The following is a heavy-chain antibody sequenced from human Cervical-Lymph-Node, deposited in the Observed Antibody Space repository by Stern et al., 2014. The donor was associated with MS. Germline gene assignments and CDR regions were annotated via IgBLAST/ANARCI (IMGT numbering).Heavy chain of an antibody. CDR2: ISAYNGNT. Sequence: QVQLVESGAEVKKPGASVKVSCQASGYTFTSYGISWVRQAPGQGLEWMGWISAYNGNTNYAQKLQGRVTMTTDTSTSTAYMELRSLRSDDTAVYYCARDSAYCSSTSCYPNFDYWGQGTLVTVSS. CDR1: GYTFTSYG. D-gene: IGHD2-2*01. CDR3: ARDSAYCSSTSCYPNFDY. J-gene: IGHJ4*02. V-gene: IGHV1-18*01.